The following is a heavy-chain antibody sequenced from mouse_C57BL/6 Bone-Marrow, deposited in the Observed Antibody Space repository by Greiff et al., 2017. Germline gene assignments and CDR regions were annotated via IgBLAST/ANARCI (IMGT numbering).Heavy chain of an antibody. CDR1: GFTFSSYA. CDR3: AREGFFDYYGSSSAY. V-gene: IGHV5-4*01. CDR2: ISDGGSYT. J-gene: IGHJ3*01. Sequence: EVKLMESGGGLVKPGGSLKLSCAASGFTFSSYAMSWVRQTPEKRLAWVATISDGGSYTYYPDNVKGRFTISRDNDKNNLYLQMSQLKSEDTAMYYCAREGFFDYYGSSSAYWGQGTLVTVSA. D-gene: IGHD1-1*01.